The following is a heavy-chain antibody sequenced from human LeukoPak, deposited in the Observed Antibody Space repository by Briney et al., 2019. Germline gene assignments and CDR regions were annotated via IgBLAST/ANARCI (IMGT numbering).Heavy chain of an antibody. J-gene: IGHJ4*02. CDR1: GFTFRTYA. V-gene: IGHV3-64D*09. D-gene: IGHD6-13*01. CDR3: VKVCSAAGPGGFDY. Sequence: PGMSLRLSCSASGFTFRTYAMHWVRQAPGKGLEYVSAISSNGDSTFYADSVKGRFTISRDKSKKTLYLQMSSLREEDTAVYYCVKVCSAAGPGGFDYWGEGTLVSVSS. CDR2: ISSNGDST.